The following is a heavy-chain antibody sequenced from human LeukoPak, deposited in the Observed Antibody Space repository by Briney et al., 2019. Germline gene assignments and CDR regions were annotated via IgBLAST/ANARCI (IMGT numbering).Heavy chain of an antibody. CDR2: ISASGGST. CDR1: GFTFSSYA. V-gene: IGHV3-23*01. CDR3: STDDHSSDWGMDY. D-gene: IGHD6-19*01. J-gene: IGHJ4*02. Sequence: GGSLRLSCAASGFTFSSYAMGWVRQAPGTGLEWVSTISASGGSTYYADSVKGRLTISRDNSKSTLYLQMNSLRAEDTAVYYCSTDDHSSDWGMDYWGQGTLVTVSS.